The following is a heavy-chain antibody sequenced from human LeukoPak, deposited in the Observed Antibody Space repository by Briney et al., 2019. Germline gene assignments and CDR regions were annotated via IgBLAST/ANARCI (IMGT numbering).Heavy chain of an antibody. Sequence: GGSLRLSCAASGFTFSSHWMDWVRQAPGKGLEWVANIKQDGSESYYLDSVKGRFTISRDNAKSSLYLQMNSLRAEDTAVYYCATVRVGWGHGTLVTVSS. J-gene: IGHJ4*01. CDR3: ATVRVG. CDR2: IKQDGSES. D-gene: IGHD2-8*02. CDR1: GFTFSSHW. V-gene: IGHV3-7*01.